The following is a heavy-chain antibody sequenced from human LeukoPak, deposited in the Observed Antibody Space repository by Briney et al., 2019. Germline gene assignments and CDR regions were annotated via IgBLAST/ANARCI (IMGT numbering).Heavy chain of an antibody. CDR1: GYTFTSYG. Sequence: GASVKVSCKASGYTFTSYGISWVRQAPGQGLEWMGWISAYNGNTNYAQKLQGRVTMTTDTSTSTAYMELRSLRSDDTAVYYCARDGRTTGVYYYYYYMDVWGKGTTVTISS. CDR3: ARDGRTTGVYYYYYYMDV. D-gene: IGHD4-23*01. CDR2: ISAYNGNT. J-gene: IGHJ6*03. V-gene: IGHV1-18*01.